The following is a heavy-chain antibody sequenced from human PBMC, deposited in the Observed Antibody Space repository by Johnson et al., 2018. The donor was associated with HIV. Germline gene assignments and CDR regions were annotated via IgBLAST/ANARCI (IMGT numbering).Heavy chain of an antibody. CDR2: IGTTGDT. J-gene: IGHJ3*02. V-gene: IGHV3-13*01. CDR3: QYYYDSSNDAFDI. CDR1: GFTLSSYD. Sequence: VQLVESGGGLVQPGGSLRLSCAASGFTLSSYDIHWVRQATGKGLEWVAAIGTTGDTFYPGSVKGRFTISRENAKNSLYLQMNSLRAEDTAVYYCQYYYDSSNDAFDIWGQGTMVTVSS. D-gene: IGHD3-22*01.